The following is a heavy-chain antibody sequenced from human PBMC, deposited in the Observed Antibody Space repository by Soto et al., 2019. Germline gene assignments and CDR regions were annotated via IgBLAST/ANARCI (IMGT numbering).Heavy chain of an antibody. V-gene: IGHV1-3*01. Sequence: ASVKVSCKASGYTFTSYAMHWVRQAPGQRLEWMGWINAGNGNTKYSQKFQGRVTITRDTSASTAYMELSSLRSEDTAVYYCARLVATTRPFDFRGKGTLVTVFS. CDR3: ARLVATTRPFDF. CDR2: INAGNGNT. D-gene: IGHD5-12*01. J-gene: IGHJ4*02. CDR1: GYTFTSYA.